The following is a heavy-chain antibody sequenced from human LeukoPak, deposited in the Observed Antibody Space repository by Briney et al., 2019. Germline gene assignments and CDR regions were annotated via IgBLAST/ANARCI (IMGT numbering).Heavy chain of an antibody. D-gene: IGHD1-1*01. CDR1: GGSISSYY. J-gene: IGHJ4*02. V-gene: IGHV4-59*08. CDR3: ARLERLGDYLDY. Sequence: SETLSLTCTVSGGSISSYYWSWIRQPPGKGLEWIGYIYYSGSTNYNPSLKSRVTISVDTSKNQFSLKLSSVTAADTAVYYCARLERLGDYLDYWGQGTLVTVSS. CDR2: IYYSGST.